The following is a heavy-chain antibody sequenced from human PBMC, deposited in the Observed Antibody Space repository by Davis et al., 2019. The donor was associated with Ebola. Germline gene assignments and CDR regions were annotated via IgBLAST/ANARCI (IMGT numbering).Heavy chain of an antibody. CDR3: AKDRDIVLVVYVAFDY. Sequence: ASVKVSCKASGYTFTSYGISWVRQAPGQGLEWMGIINPSGGSTSYAQKFQGRVTMTRDTSTSTVYMELSSLRSEDTAVYYCAKDRDIVLVVYVAFDYWGQGTLVTVSS. J-gene: IGHJ4*02. CDR1: GYTFTSYG. D-gene: IGHD2-8*02. CDR2: INPSGGST. V-gene: IGHV1-46*01.